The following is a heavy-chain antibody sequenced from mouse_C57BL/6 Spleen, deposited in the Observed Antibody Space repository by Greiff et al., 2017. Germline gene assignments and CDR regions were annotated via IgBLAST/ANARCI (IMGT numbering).Heavy chain of an antibody. Sequence: EVQLVESGPGLVKPSQSLSLTCSVTGYSITSGYYWNWIRQFPGNKLEWMGYISYDGSNNYNPSLKNRISITRDTSKNQFFLKLNSVTTEDTATYYCASYGSSLWYFDVWGTGTTVTVSS. V-gene: IGHV3-6*01. CDR1: GYSITSGYY. CDR2: ISYDGSN. CDR3: ASYGSSLWYFDV. D-gene: IGHD1-1*01. J-gene: IGHJ1*03.